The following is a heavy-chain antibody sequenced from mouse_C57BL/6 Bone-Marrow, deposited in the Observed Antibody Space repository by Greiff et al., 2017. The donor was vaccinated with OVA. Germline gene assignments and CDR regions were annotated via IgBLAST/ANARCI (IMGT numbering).Heavy chain of an antibody. V-gene: IGHV7-1*01. Sequence: EVKLVESGGGLVQSGRSLRLSCATSGFTFSDFYMEWVRQAPGKGLEWIAASRNKANDYTTEYSASVKGRFIVSRDTSQSILYLQMDALRAEDTAIYYCARENDDWGQGTLVTVSA. CDR2: SRNKANDYTT. J-gene: IGHJ3*01. CDR3: ARENDD. CDR1: GFTFSDFY. D-gene: IGHD2-12*01.